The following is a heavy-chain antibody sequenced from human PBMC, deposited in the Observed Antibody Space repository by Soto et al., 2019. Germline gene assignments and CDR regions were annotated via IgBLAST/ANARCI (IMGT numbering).Heavy chain of an antibody. V-gene: IGHV3-30-3*01. Sequence: PGGSLRLSCAASGFTFSSYAMHWVRQAPGKGLEWVAVISYDGSNKYYADSVKGRFTISRDNSKNTLYLQMNSLRAEDTAVYYCARDASSRPGILQHWGKGTLVTVSS. CDR3: ARDASSRPGILQH. J-gene: IGHJ1*01. CDR1: GFTFSSYA. CDR2: ISYDGSNK. D-gene: IGHD1-20*01.